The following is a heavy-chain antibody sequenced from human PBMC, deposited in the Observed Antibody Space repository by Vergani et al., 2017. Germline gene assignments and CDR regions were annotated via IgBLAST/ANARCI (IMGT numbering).Heavy chain of an antibody. CDR2: IGTAGDT. CDR3: ARAYSSGWYDY. J-gene: IGHJ4*02. V-gene: IGHV3-13*01. D-gene: IGHD6-19*01. CDR1: GFPFSSYD. Sequence: EVQLVESGGGLVQPGGSLRLSCAASGFPFSSYDMHWVRQATGKGLEWVSAIGTAGDTYYPGSVKGRFTISRENAKNSLYLQMNSLRAGDTAVYYCARAYSSGWYDYWGQGTLVTVSS.